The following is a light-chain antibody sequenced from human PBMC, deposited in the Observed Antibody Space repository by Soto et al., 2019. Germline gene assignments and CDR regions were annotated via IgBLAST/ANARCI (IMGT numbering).Light chain of an antibody. CDR2: GAS. V-gene: IGKV3-15*01. J-gene: IGKJ1*01. Sequence: EIVMTQSPATLSMSQEERATLSCRASQSVSSNFAWYQQKPGQAPRLLIYGASTRATGITARFSGSGSGTEFTLTIGSLQSEDSAVYYCQQYSNWPQTFGQGTKVDIK. CDR1: QSVSSN. CDR3: QQYSNWPQT.